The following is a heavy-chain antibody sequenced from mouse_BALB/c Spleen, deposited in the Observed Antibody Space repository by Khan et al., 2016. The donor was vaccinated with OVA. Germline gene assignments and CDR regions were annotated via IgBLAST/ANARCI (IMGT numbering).Heavy chain of an antibody. V-gene: IGHV2-2*01. Sequence: QVQLQQSGPGLVQPSLSLSITCTVSGFSLNTYGIHWIRQSQGKGLEWLGVIRSGGTTDYNGAFISRLNITKDNSKSQVFFKMNSLQADDTAIYYGARNSYMYDFTYWGQGTLVTVSA. CDR3: ARNSYMYDFTY. D-gene: IGHD2-14*01. CDR1: GFSLNTYG. J-gene: IGHJ3*01. CDR2: IRSGGTT.